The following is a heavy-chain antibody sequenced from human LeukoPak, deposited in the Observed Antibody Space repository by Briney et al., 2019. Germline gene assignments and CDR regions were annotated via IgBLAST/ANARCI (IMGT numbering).Heavy chain of an antibody. CDR2: INPNSGGT. J-gene: IGHJ6*03. Sequence: ASVKDSCKASGYTFTGYYMHWVRQAPGQGLEWMGWINPNSGGTNYAQKFQGRVTMTRDTSISTAYMELSRLRSDDTAVYYCARSPHLDYRVPYYYYMDVWGKGTTVTVSS. CDR3: ARSPHLDYRVPYYYYMDV. V-gene: IGHV1-2*02. D-gene: IGHD4-11*01. CDR1: GYTFTGYY.